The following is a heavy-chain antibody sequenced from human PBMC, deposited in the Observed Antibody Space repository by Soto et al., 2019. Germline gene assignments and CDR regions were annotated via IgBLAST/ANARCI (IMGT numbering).Heavy chain of an antibody. D-gene: IGHD6-13*01. J-gene: IGHJ4*02. CDR3: ARPRSSSRLDKNFDY. V-gene: IGHV1-3*01. CDR2: INVDSGDT. Sequence: GASVKVSCKASGYTFTSYAMHWVRQAPGQRLEWMGWINVDSGDTQYPEMFQGRVIITRDTSASTAYMELSGLISEDTAVYYCARPRSSSRLDKNFDYWGQGTLVTVSS. CDR1: GYTFTSYA.